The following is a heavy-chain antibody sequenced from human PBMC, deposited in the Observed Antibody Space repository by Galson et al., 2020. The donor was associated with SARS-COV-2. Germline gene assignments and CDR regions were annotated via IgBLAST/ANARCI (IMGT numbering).Heavy chain of an antibody. D-gene: IGHD3-10*01. V-gene: IGHV4-34*01. J-gene: IGHJ5*02. CDR2: INHSGST. Sequence: SETLSLTCAVYGGSFSGYYWSWIRQPPGKGLEWIGEINHSGSTNYIPSLKSRVTISVDTSKNQFSLKLSSVTAADTAVYYCARGSGGYYGSGSYYRWFDPWGQGTLVTVSS. CDR3: ARGSGGYYGSGSYYRWFDP. CDR1: GGSFSGYY.